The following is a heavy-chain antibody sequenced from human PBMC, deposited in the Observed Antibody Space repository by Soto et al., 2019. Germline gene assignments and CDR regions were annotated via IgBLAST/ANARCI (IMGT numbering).Heavy chain of an antibody. Sequence: PSETLSLTCTVSGGSISSSSYYWGWIRQPPGKGLEWIGSIYYSGSTYYNPSLKSRVTISVDTSKNQFSLKLSSVTAADTAVYYCARSYYDILTGYYPYYYYGMDVWGQGTTVTVSS. J-gene: IGHJ6*02. CDR2: IYYSGST. D-gene: IGHD3-9*01. V-gene: IGHV4-39*01. CDR3: ARSYYDILTGYYPYYYYGMDV. CDR1: GGSISSSSYY.